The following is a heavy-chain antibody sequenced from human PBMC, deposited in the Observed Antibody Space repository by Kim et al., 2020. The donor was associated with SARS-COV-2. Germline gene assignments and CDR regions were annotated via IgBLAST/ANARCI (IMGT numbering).Heavy chain of an antibody. CDR2: IKSKTDGGTT. J-gene: IGHJ6*02. V-gene: IGHV3-15*01. Sequence: GGSLRLSCAASGFTFSNAWMSWVRQAPGKGLEWVGRIKSKTDGGTTDYAAPVKGRFTISRDDSKNTLYLQMNSLKTEDTAVYYCTLHIGAYGEPTHYYYYYGMDVWGQGTTVTVSS. CDR3: TLHIGAYGEPTHYYYYYGMDV. CDR1: GFTFSNAW. D-gene: IGHD4-17*01.